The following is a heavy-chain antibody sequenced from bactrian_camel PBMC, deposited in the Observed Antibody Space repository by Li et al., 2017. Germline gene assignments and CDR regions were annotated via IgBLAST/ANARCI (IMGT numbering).Heavy chain of an antibody. CDR1: ETICSTQC. CDR2: FYTGNGDT. Sequence: HVQLVESGGGSVQTGGSLRLSCAASETICSTQCMGWFRQTPGKERERVAAFYTGNGDTYYDDSVKGRFTVSRDDAKPTFFLLMNSLKPEDTALYYCAGGHRYSGICSMSSADFPYWGQGTQVTVS. CDR3: AGGHRYSGICSMSSADFPY. V-gene: IGHV3S54*01. J-gene: IGHJ6*01. D-gene: IGHD3*01.